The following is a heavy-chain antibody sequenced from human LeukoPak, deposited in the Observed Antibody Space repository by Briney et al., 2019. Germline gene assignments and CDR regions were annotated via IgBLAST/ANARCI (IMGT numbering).Heavy chain of an antibody. CDR3: AKDLDLVGATVGY. CDR2: IIGSGVST. Sequence: GGSLRLSCAASGFTFSSYSMNWVRQAPGRGLEWVSTIIGSGVSTFYADSVKGRFTISRDNSKNTLYLQVNSLRAEDTAVYYCAKDLDLVGATVGYWGQGTLVTVSS. CDR1: GFTFSSYS. J-gene: IGHJ4*02. D-gene: IGHD1-26*01. V-gene: IGHV3-23*01.